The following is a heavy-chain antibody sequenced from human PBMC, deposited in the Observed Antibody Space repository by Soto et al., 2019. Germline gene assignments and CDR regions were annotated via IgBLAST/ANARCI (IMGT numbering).Heavy chain of an antibody. V-gene: IGHV4-39*02. CDR3: ARDSIAARPMGQLNYFDY. D-gene: IGHD6-6*01. Sequence: QLQLQESGPGLVKPSETLSLTCTVSGGSISSSSYYWGWIRQPPGKGLEWIGSIYYSGSTYYNPSLKSRVTISVDTSKNQFSLKLSSVTAADTAVYYCARDSIAARPMGQLNYFDYWGQGTLVTVSS. CDR2: IYYSGST. CDR1: GGSISSSSYY. J-gene: IGHJ4*02.